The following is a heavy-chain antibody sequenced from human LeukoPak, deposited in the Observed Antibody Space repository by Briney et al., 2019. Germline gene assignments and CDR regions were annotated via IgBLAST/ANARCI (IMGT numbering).Heavy chain of an antibody. J-gene: IGHJ6*02. Sequence: TLSLTCAVSGGSISSGGYYWSWIRQHPGKGLEWIGYIYYSGSTYYNPSLKSRVTISVDTSKNQFSLKLSSVTAADTAVYYCARVTKRGNYYDFWSGYYRSYYYYGMDVWGQGTTVTVSS. CDR3: ARVTKRGNYYDFWSGYYRSYYYYGMDV. CDR1: GGSISSGGYY. CDR2: IYYSGST. D-gene: IGHD3-3*01. V-gene: IGHV4-31*11.